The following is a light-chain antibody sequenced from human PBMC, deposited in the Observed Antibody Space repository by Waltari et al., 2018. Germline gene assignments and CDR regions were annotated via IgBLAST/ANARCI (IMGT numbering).Light chain of an antibody. CDR2: EVS. Sequence: QSALTQPRSVSGSPGQSVTISCTGTSSDVGGYNYVSWYQQHPGKAPKLMIYEVSKRPSGFPDRFSGSKSGNTASLTISGLQAEDEADYYCCSYAGSSWVFGGGTKLTVL. CDR3: CSYAGSSWV. V-gene: IGLV2-11*01. CDR1: SSDVGGYNY. J-gene: IGLJ3*02.